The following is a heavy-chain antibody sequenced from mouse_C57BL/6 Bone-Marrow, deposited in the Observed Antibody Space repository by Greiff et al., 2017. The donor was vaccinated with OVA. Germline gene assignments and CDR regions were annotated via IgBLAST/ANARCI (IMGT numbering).Heavy chain of an antibody. CDR3: ARMGANWDVDYFDY. CDR2: ISSGSSTI. CDR1: GFTFSDYG. D-gene: IGHD4-1*01. V-gene: IGHV5-17*01. Sequence: EVQLVESGGGLVKPGGSLKLSCAASGFTFSDYGMHWVRQAPEKGLEWVAYISSGSSTIYYADTVKGRFTISRDNAKNTLFLQMTSLRSEDTAMYYCARMGANWDVDYFDYWGQGTTLTVSS. J-gene: IGHJ2*01.